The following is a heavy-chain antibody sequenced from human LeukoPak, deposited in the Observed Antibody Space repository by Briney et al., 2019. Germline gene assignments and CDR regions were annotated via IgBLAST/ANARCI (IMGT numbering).Heavy chain of an antibody. CDR2: ISGSGGST. CDR1: GFTFNSYA. D-gene: IGHD4-17*01. J-gene: IGHJ4*02. Sequence: GGSLRLSCAASGFTFNSYAMSWVRQAPGKGLEWVSAISGSGGSTYYADSVKGRFTISRDNSKNTLYLQMNSLRAEDTAVYYCAGLTTVTSPIDYWGQGTLVTVSS. CDR3: AGLTTVTSPIDY. V-gene: IGHV3-23*01.